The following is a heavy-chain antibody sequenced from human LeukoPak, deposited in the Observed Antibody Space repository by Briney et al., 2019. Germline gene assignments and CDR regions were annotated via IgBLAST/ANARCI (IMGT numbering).Heavy chain of an antibody. J-gene: IGHJ4*02. CDR3: AKDLTRYYNSSSYYDY. D-gene: IGHD3-22*01. CDR2: ISHSGGST. Sequence: GGSLRLYCAASGFTFSSFAMNWVRQAPGKGLEWVSAISHSGGSTYYADSVKGRFTISRDNSKNTLYLQMNSLRAEDTAVYYCAKDLTRYYNSSSYYDYWGQGTLVTVSS. CDR1: GFTFSSFA. V-gene: IGHV3-23*01.